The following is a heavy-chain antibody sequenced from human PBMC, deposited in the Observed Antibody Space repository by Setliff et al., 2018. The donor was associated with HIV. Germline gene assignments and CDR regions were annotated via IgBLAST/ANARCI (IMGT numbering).Heavy chain of an antibody. Sequence: ASVKVSCKASGYTFTGYYIHWVRQAPGQGLEWMGWINPNTGGTDYAQKFQGWVTMTRETSISTAYMELSRLRSDDTAVYYCARGTRVGANDAFDIWGQGTMVTVSS. CDR2: INPNTGGT. V-gene: IGHV1-2*04. CDR1: GYTFTGYY. D-gene: IGHD1-26*01. CDR3: ARGTRVGANDAFDI. J-gene: IGHJ3*02.